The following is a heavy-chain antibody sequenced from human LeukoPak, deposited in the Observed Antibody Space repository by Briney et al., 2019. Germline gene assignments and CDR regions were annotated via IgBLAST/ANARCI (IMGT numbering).Heavy chain of an antibody. CDR2: IIPIFSTA. CDR3: ARVPLNGDYYFDY. V-gene: IGHV1-69*06. Sequence: SVKVSCKASGGTFSSYAISWVRQAPGQGLEWMGGIIPIFSTANYAQKFQGRVTITADKSTSTAYMELSSLRSEDTAVYYCARVPLNGDYYFDYWGQGTLVTVSS. D-gene: IGHD4-17*01. CDR1: GGTFSSYA. J-gene: IGHJ4*02.